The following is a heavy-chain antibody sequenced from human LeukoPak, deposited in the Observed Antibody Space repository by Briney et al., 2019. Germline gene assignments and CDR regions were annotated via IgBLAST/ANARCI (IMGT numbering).Heavy chain of an antibody. J-gene: IGHJ6*03. Sequence: PSETLSLTCTVPGGSISTTSYFWAWIRQPPGKGLEWIGEINHSGSTNYNPSLKSRVTISVDTSKNQFSLRLSSVTAADTAAYYCARHPSGIVIVPAAIDSYYYMDVWGKGTTVTISS. V-gene: IGHV4-39*01. D-gene: IGHD2-2*01. CDR1: GGSISTTSYF. CDR3: ARHPSGIVIVPAAIDSYYYMDV. CDR2: INHSGST.